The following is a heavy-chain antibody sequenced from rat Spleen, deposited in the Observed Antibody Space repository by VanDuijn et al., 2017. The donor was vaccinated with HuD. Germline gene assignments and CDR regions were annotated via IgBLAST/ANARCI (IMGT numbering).Heavy chain of an antibody. V-gene: IGHV5S23*01. Sequence: EVQLVESGGGLVQPGRSLKLSCAASGFTFSAYNLAWVRPAQTKGLEWVTSISSGGGSTYYCYSVKGRFTIPRDYTKSTLYLQMDSLRSEDTATYYCAGLLQFDYWGQGVMVTVSS. D-gene: IGHD1-1*01. CDR3: AGLLQFDY. CDR2: ISSGGGST. CDR1: GFTFSAYN. J-gene: IGHJ2*01.